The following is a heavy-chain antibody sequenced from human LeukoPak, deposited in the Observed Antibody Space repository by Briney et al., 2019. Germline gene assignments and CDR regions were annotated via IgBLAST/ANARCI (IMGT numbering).Heavy chain of an antibody. CDR3: AKYRLRRIVGLTAMNY. Sequence: PGGSLRLSCAASGFTFNDNAIHWDRQAPGRGLEWVSLISGDGGRTYYADSVKGRFTISRDNSKNSLYMQMNSLRTEDTALYYSAKYRLRRIVGLTAMNYWGQGTLVTVSS. V-gene: IGHV3-43*02. CDR2: ISGDGGRT. J-gene: IGHJ4*02. D-gene: IGHD2-21*02. CDR1: GFTFNDNA.